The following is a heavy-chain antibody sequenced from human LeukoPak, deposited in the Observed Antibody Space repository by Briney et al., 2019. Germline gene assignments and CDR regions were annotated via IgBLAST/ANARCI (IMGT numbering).Heavy chain of an antibody. J-gene: IGHJ4*02. V-gene: IGHV3-15*01. Sequence: PGGSLRLSCAASGFTFSEYSLNWVRQAPGRGLEWVGRIKTRVAGGTRDYAAFVKGRLTISRDDSKNTLFLQMNSLKTEDTAVYYCITDYDFWSGYQDYWGQGTLVTVSS. CDR3: ITDYDFWSGYQDY. D-gene: IGHD3-3*01. CDR2: IKTRVAGGTR. CDR1: GFTFSEYS.